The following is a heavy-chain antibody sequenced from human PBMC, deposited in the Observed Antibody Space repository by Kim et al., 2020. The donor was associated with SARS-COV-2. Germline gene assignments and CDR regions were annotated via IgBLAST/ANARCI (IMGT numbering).Heavy chain of an antibody. Sequence: NYAQKFQGRVTMTSDTSISTAYMELSRLRSDDTAVYYCARFGIADYYFDYWGQGTLVTVSS. V-gene: IGHV1-2*02. D-gene: IGHD6-13*01. J-gene: IGHJ4*02. CDR3: ARFGIADYYFDY.